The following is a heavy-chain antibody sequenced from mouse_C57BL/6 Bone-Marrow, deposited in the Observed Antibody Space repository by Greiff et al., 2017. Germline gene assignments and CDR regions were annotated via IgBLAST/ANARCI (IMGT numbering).Heavy chain of an antibody. CDR1: GYTFTSYW. CDR2: IYPSDSET. Sequence: VQLQQPGAELVRPGSSVKLSCKASGYTFTSYWMDWVKQRPGQGLEWIGNIYPSDSETHYNQKFKDKATLTVDKSSSTAYMQLSSLTSEDSAVYYCARKTTVVENFDYWGQGTTLTVSS. CDR3: ARKTTVVENFDY. J-gene: IGHJ2*01. V-gene: IGHV1-61*01. D-gene: IGHD1-1*01.